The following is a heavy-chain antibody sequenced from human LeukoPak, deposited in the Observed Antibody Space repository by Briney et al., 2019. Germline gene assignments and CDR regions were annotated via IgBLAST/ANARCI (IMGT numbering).Heavy chain of an antibody. CDR1: GGSISSYH. D-gene: IGHD5-18*01. Sequence: PSETLSLTCTVSGGSISSYHWSWIRQPPGKGLEWIGYVYYSGGTNYNPSLKSRVTISVDMSKNQFSLKLSSVTAADTAVHYCARVGTPMVTVDYWGQGTLVTVSS. J-gene: IGHJ4*02. V-gene: IGHV4-59*01. CDR3: ARVGTPMVTVDY. CDR2: VYYSGGT.